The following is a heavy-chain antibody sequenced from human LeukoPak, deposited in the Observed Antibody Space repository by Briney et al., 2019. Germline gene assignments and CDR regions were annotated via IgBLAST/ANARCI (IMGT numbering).Heavy chain of an antibody. Sequence: GASLKVSCTASGYTFTGYSMHSVRQAPRQGLEWMGWINPNSGGTNYAQKFQGRVTMTRDTSISTAYMELSRLRSDDTAVYYCARDIGDRTKDYWGQGTLVTVSS. CDR2: INPNSGGT. V-gene: IGHV1-2*02. J-gene: IGHJ4*02. CDR3: ARDIGDRTKDY. D-gene: IGHD1-14*01. CDR1: GYTFTGYS.